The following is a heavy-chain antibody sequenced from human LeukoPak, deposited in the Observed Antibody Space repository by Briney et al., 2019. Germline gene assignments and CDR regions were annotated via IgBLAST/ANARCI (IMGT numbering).Heavy chain of an antibody. CDR3: AKMAVGAACFDY. D-gene: IGHD2-15*01. CDR2: ISHTGSAN. CDR1: GFTFSSYA. J-gene: IGHJ4*02. V-gene: IGHV3-23*01. Sequence: GGSLRLSCAASGFTFSSYAMNWVRQAPGKGLEWVSYISHTGSANSYADSVKGRFTISRDNSKNTLFLQMNSLSAEDTAVYYCAKMAVGAACFDYWGQGTVVTVSS.